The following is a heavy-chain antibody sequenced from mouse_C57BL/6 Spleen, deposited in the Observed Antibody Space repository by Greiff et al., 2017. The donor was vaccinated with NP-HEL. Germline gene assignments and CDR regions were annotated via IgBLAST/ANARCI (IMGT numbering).Heavy chain of an antibody. CDR1: GYTFTSYW. J-gene: IGHJ4*01. V-gene: IGHV1-55*01. Sequence: QVQLQQPGAELVKPGASVKMSCKASGYTFTSYWITWVKQRPGQGLEWIGDIYPGSGSTNYNEKFKSKATLTVDTSSSTAYMQLSSLTSEDSAVYYCASEHYDYDAMDYWGQGTSVTVSS. D-gene: IGHD1-1*02. CDR3: ASEHYDYDAMDY. CDR2: IYPGSGST.